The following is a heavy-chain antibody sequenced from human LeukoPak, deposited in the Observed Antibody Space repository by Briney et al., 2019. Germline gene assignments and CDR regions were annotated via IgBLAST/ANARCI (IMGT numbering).Heavy chain of an antibody. CDR1: GGSISSSSYY. J-gene: IGHJ4*02. D-gene: IGHD5-24*01. V-gene: IGHV4-39*07. CDR2: MYYSGNI. Sequence: PSETLSLTCTVSGGSISSSSYYWGWIRQPPGKGLEWIGSMYYSGNIYYNPSLKSRVTISVDTSKNQFSLNLTYVTAADTAVYYCARDQPSRDGYNGYFDYWGQGTLVTVSS. CDR3: ARDQPSRDGYNGYFDY.